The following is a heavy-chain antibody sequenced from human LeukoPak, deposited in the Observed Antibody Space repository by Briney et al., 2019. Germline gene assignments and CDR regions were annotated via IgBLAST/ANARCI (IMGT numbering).Heavy chain of an antibody. Sequence: GGSLRLSCAASGFTFSNSWMHWVRQAPGKGLVWVSIIKSDGSTIYADSVKGRFTISRDNAKSTIYLQMSSLRAEDTAVYYCARDYYYSVDYWGQGTLVTVSS. CDR2: IKSDGST. D-gene: IGHD3-22*01. J-gene: IGHJ4*02. V-gene: IGHV3-74*01. CDR3: ARDYYYSVDY. CDR1: GFTFSNSW.